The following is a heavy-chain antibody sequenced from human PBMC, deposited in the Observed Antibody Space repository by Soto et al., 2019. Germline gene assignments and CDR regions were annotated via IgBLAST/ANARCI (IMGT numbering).Heavy chain of an antibody. V-gene: IGHV3-11*06. Sequence: GSLRLSCAASGSSFRDYYMSWIRQSPGKGLEWLSYITSSSSYTHYADSVKGRFTISRDNSKNTVDLQMNSLRAEDTSVYYCARDGVGVVPAAIRFDYWGQGTLVTVSS. CDR1: GSSFRDYY. CDR2: ITSSSSYT. J-gene: IGHJ4*02. D-gene: IGHD2-2*01. CDR3: ARDGVGVVPAAIRFDY.